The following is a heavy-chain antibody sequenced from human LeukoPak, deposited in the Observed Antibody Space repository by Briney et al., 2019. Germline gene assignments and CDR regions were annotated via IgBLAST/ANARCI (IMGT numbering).Heavy chain of an antibody. J-gene: IGHJ4*02. CDR2: INFRGTT. D-gene: IGHD3-10*01. CDR1: GDSISSSGYY. Sequence: PSETLSLTCTVSGDSISSSGYYWGWIRQPPGKGLEWIGIINFRGTTYYNPSLMSRVTISVDTSKNQFPLKLPSVTAADTALYYCARFRGVVSSSLLDFWGQGTLDTVSS. V-gene: IGHV4-39*01. CDR3: ARFRGVVSSSLLDF.